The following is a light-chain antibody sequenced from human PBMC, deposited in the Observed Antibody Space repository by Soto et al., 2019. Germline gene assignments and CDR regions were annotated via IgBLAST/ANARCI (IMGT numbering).Light chain of an antibody. V-gene: IGLV1-40*01. CDR1: SSNIGAGYD. CDR2: GNS. J-gene: IGLJ1*01. CDR3: QSYDSSLSGDV. Sequence: QSVLTQPPSVSGAPGQRVTISCTGSSSNIGAGYDVHWYQQLPGTAPKLLIYGNSNRPSGVPDRFSGSKSGTSASLAITGLRAEDGAGDYCQSYDSSLSGDVFGTGTKLTVL.